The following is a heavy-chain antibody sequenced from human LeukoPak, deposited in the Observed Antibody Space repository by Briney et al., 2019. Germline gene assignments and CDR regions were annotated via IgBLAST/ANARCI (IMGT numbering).Heavy chain of an antibody. CDR1: GFTFSSYG. CDR3: AKDPRSYCSSTSCPPWFDP. CDR2: IWYDGSNK. J-gene: IGHJ5*02. Sequence: GGSLRLSCAASGFTFSSYGMHWVRQAPGKGLEWVAVIWYDGSNKYYADSVKGRFTISRDNSKTTLYLQMNSLRAEDTAVYYCAKDPRSYCSSTSCPPWFDPWGQGTLVTVSS. D-gene: IGHD2-2*01. V-gene: IGHV3-33*06.